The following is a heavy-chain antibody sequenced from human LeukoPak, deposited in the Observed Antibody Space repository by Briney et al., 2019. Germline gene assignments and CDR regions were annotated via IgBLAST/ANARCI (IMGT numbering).Heavy chain of an antibody. V-gene: IGHV3-23*01. D-gene: IGHD2-2*02. J-gene: IGHJ3*02. CDR1: GFTFSSYA. Sequence: GGSLRLSCAASGFTFSSYAMSWVRQAPGKGLEWVSAISGSGGSTYYADSVKGRFTISRDNSKNTLYLQMNSLRAEDTAVYYCAKMGCGSTSCYRYAFDIWGQGTMVTVSS. CDR3: AKMGCGSTSCYRYAFDI. CDR2: ISGSGGST.